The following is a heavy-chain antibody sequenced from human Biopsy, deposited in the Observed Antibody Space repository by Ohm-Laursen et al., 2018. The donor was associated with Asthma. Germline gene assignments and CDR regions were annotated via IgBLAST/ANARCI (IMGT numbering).Heavy chain of an antibody. CDR1: GFSFSNFA. CDR3: VRDGTDDAFDI. J-gene: IGHJ3*02. D-gene: IGHD1-1*01. CDR2: ISKDAGTQ. Sequence: SSLRLSCAASGFSFSNFAIHWVRQAPGKGLEWVGVISKDAGTQDYADSVKGRFTMARDNSKDTLDLQMNSLREEDTAVYYCVRDGTDDAFDIWGQGTMVIVSS. V-gene: IGHV3-30*01.